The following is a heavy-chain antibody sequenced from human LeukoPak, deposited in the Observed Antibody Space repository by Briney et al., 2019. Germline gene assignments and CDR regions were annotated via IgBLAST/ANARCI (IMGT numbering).Heavy chain of an antibody. J-gene: IGHJ5*02. CDR2: INHSGST. V-gene: IGHV4-34*01. D-gene: IGHD4-23*01. CDR1: GGSFSGYY. Sequence: SSETLSLTCAVYGGSFSGYYWSWIRQPPGKGLEWIGEINHSGSTNYNPSLKSRVTISVDTSKNQFSLKLSSVTAADTAVYYCARGPPGGRNNWFDPWGQGTLVTVSS. CDR3: ARGPPGGRNNWFDP.